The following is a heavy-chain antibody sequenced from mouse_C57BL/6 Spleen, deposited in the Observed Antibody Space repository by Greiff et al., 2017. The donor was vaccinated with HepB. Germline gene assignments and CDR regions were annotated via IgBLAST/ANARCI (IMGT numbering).Heavy chain of an antibody. CDR1: GFNIKNTY. Sequence: VQLQQSVAELVRPGASVKLSCTASGFNIKNTYMHWVKQRPEQGLEWIGRIDPANGNTKYAPKFQGKATITADTSSNTAYLQLSSLTSEDSAVYYCARGDYSNYGGFAYWGQGTLVTVSA. CDR3: ARGDYSNYGGFAY. J-gene: IGHJ3*01. CDR2: IDPANGNT. V-gene: IGHV14-3*01. D-gene: IGHD2-5*01.